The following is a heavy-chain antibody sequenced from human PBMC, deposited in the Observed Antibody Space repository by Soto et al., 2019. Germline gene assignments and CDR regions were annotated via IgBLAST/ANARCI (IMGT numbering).Heavy chain of an antibody. CDR3: ARDQGVAAAGITWFDP. J-gene: IGHJ5*02. Sequence: PSETLSLTCTVSGASWNSYHWSWFRQPAGKGLEWIGHIHSSGSTNYNPSLKSRVTMSVDTSKNQFSLRLMSLTAADTAVYYCARDQGVAAAGITWFDPWGQGSLVTVSS. D-gene: IGHD6-13*01. CDR1: GASWNSYH. V-gene: IGHV4-4*07. CDR2: IHSSGST.